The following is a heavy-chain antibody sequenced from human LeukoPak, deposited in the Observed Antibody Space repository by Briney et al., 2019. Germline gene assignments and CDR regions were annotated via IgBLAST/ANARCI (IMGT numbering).Heavy chain of an antibody. CDR3: ARVNRYYDSSGYYDY. J-gene: IGHJ4*02. CDR2: INAGNGNT. V-gene: IGHV1-3*01. D-gene: IGHD3-22*01. Sequence: ASVKVSCKASGYTFTSYAMHWVRQAPGQRLEWMGWINAGNGNTKYSQKFQGRVTITRDTSASTAYMELSSLRSEDTAVYYCARVNRYYDSSGYYDYWGQGTLVTVSS. CDR1: GYTFTSYA.